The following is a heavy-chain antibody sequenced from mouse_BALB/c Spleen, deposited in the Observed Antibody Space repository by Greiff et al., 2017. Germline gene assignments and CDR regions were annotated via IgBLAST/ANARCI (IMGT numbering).Heavy chain of an antibody. CDR2: INSNGGST. Sequence: DVMLVESGGGLVQPGGSLKLSCAASGFTFSSYGMSWVRQTPDKRLELVATINSNGGSTYYPDSVKGRFTISRDNAKNTLYLQMSSLKSEDTAMYYCARVGMITTRYFDVWGAGTTVTVSS. D-gene: IGHD2-4*01. J-gene: IGHJ1*01. V-gene: IGHV5-6-3*01. CDR3: ARVGMITTRYFDV. CDR1: GFTFSSYG.